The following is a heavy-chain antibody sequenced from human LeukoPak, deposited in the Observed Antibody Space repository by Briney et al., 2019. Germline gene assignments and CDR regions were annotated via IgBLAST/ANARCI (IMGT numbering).Heavy chain of an antibody. D-gene: IGHD2-2*01. CDR1: GGSISSSNYY. J-gene: IGHJ3*02. Sequence: SETLSLTCTVSGGSISSSNYYWAWIRQPTGKGLEWIGSISYSGRTYYNPSLMSRLTISVDTSKNQFSLQLNSVTPEDTAVYYCARVRDIVVVPASYAFDIWGQGTMVTVSS. CDR3: ARVRDIVVVPASYAFDI. CDR2: ISYSGRT. V-gene: IGHV4-39*01.